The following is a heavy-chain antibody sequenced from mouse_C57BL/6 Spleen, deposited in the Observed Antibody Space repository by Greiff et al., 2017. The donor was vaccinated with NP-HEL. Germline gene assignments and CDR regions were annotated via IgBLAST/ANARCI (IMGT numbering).Heavy chain of an antibody. CDR3: ARGGDYDGYWYFDV. Sequence: EVMLVESEGGLVQPGSSMKLSCTASGFTFSDYYMAWVRQVPEKGLEWVANINYDGSSTYYLDSLKSRFIISRDNAKNILYLQMSSLKSEDTATYYCARGGDYDGYWYFDVWGTGTTVTVSS. D-gene: IGHD2-4*01. CDR1: GFTFSDYY. CDR2: INYDGSST. J-gene: IGHJ1*03. V-gene: IGHV5-16*01.